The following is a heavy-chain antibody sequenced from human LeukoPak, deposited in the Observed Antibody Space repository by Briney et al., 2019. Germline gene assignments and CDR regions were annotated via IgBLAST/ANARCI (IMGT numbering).Heavy chain of an antibody. CDR3: ARGPRRDGYNYVHAFDI. D-gene: IGHD5-24*01. J-gene: IGHJ3*02. Sequence: SGTLSLTCTVSGGSISSYYWSWIRQPPGKGLEWIGYIYYSGSTNYNPSLKSRVTISVDTSKNQFSLKLSSVTAADTAVYYCARGPRRDGYNYVHAFDIWGQGTMVTVSS. V-gene: IGHV4-59*01. CDR2: IYYSGST. CDR1: GGSISSYY.